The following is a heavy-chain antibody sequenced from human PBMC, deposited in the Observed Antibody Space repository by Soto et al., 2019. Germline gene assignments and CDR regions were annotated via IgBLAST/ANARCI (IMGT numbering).Heavy chain of an antibody. J-gene: IGHJ4*02. Sequence: QITLTESGPTLVTPMQTLTLTCSFSGFSLTTSGVAVGWFRQPPGKAPEWLALFYWNDDKRYSPSLRSRLTVTGDSSKNQVVLTLANVDPVDSGTYYCAHRPTSTDDFYFDYWGQGTLVTVSS. CDR2: FYWNDDK. D-gene: IGHD2-21*02. CDR1: GFSLTTSGVA. V-gene: IGHV2-5*01. CDR3: AHRPTSTDDFYFDY.